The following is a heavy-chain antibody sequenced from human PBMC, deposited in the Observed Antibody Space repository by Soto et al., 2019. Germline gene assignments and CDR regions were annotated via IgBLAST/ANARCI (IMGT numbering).Heavy chain of an antibody. V-gene: IGHV4-59*01. CDR3: AREDYYHGLDV. CDR2: IYNSGST. CDR1: GDSISSYY. J-gene: IGHJ6*02. Sequence: QVQLQESGPGLVKPSETLSLTCTVSGDSISSYYWSWIRQPPGKGLEWIGYIYNSGSTNHNPSLKRRVTISADTSKKQFSLKLSPVTAADTAVYYCAREDYYHGLDVWGQGTTVTVSS.